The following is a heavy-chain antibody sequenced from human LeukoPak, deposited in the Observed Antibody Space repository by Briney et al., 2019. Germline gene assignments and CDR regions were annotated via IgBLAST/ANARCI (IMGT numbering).Heavy chain of an antibody. J-gene: IGHJ4*02. D-gene: IGHD5-18*01. CDR3: ARGLGYSYGYGIDY. CDR1: GFIFSSYG. V-gene: IGHV3-33*01. Sequence: GRSLGLSCAASGFIFSSYGVHWVRQAPGKGLEWVAVIWYDGSNKYHADSVKGRFTISRDNSKNALYLQMNSLRVEDTALYYCARGLGYSYGYGIDYWGQGTLVTVSS. CDR2: IWYDGSNK.